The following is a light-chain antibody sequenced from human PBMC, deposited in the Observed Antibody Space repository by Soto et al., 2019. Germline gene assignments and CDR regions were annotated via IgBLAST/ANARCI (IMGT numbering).Light chain of an antibody. CDR1: SSDVGRYNL. V-gene: IGLV2-23*02. Sequence: QSVLTQPASVSGSPGQSITISCTGTSSDVGRYNLVSWYQQHPGKAPKLMIYEVSKRPSGVSNRFSGSKSGNTASLTISGLQAEDEADYYCCSYAGSPLVFGTGTKSPS. CDR3: CSYAGSPLV. CDR2: EVS. J-gene: IGLJ1*01.